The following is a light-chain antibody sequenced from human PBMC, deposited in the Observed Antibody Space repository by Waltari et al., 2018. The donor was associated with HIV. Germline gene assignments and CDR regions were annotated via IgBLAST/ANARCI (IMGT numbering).Light chain of an antibody. Sequence: QSALTQPASVCGSPGQSITIFCTGTGSDVGSYNLVSWYQQHPGKDPKLMIYEVTKRPSGVSNRFFGSKSGNTASLTISALQAEDDAYYYRRSHAGSTTLVFGGGTRLTVL. CDR3: RSHAGSTTLV. J-gene: IGLJ3*02. V-gene: IGLV2-23*02. CDR1: GSDVGSYNL. CDR2: EVT.